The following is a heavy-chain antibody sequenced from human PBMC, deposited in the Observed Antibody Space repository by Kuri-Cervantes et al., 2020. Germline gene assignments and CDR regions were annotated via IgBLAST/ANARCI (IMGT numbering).Heavy chain of an antibody. V-gene: IGHV4-34*01. J-gene: IGHJ2*01. Sequence: SQTLSLTCAVYGGSFSGYYWSWIRQPPGKGLEWIGEINHSGSTNYNPSLKSRVTISVDTSKNQFSLKLSSVTAADTAVYYCARGVKGGYNYRPGQYWYFDPWGRGTLVTVSS. CDR3: ARGVKGGYNYRPGQYWYFDP. CDR2: INHSGST. D-gene: IGHD5-18*01. CDR1: GGSFSGYY.